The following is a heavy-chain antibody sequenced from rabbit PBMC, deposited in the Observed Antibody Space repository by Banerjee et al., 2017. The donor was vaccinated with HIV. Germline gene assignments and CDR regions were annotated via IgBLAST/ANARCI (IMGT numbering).Heavy chain of an antibody. CDR3: VRDVSGDAGYVGL. CDR1: GFSFTNKYV. V-gene: IGHV1S45*01. Sequence: QEQLEESGGDLVKPEGSLTLTCTASGFSFTNKYVMCWVRQAPGKGLEWIGYIDTADGNIYYASWVNGRFTISSHNAQNTVDLKMTSLTAADTATYFCVRDVSGDAGYVGLWGQGTLVTVS. CDR2: IDTADGNI. J-gene: IGHJ3*01. D-gene: IGHD4-2*01.